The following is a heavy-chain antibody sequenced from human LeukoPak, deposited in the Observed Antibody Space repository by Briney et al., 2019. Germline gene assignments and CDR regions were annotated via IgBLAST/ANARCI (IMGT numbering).Heavy chain of an antibody. Sequence: ASVKVSCKTSGYSFTSYGISWVRQAPGQGLEWMGWISATNGNTKYTQRLQGRVTMTTDTSTRTAYMELRSLRSDDTAISYCARDMSFAVSMVSPDYWGQGTLVTVSS. CDR1: GYSFTSYG. CDR2: ISATNGNT. CDR3: ARDMSFAVSMVSPDY. V-gene: IGHV1-18*01. D-gene: IGHD2-8*01. J-gene: IGHJ4*02.